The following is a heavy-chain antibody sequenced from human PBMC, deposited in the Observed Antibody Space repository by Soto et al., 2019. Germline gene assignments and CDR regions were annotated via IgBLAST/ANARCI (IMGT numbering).Heavy chain of an antibody. D-gene: IGHD3-9*01. J-gene: IGHJ4*02. CDR3: ARDRSRSDILTFDY. Sequence: GASVKVSCKASGYTFTSYGISWVRQAPGQGLEWMGWISAYNGNTNYAQKLQGRVTMTTDTSTSTAYVELRSLRSDDTAVYYCARDRSRSDILTFDYWGQGTLVTVSS. V-gene: IGHV1-18*01. CDR1: GYTFTSYG. CDR2: ISAYNGNT.